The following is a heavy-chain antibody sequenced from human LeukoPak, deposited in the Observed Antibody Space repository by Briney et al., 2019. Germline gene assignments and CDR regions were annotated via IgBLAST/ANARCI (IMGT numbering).Heavy chain of an antibody. J-gene: IGHJ6*03. CDR1: GFTFSSYG. D-gene: IGHD5-24*01. CDR3: ARIGGGAGYKSNYYMDV. V-gene: IGHV3-21*01. CDR2: INSESSYI. Sequence: GGSLRLSCAASGFTFSSYGMHWVRQAPGKGLEWVSAINSESSYIYYADSVKGRFTISRDNAKKSLYLQMNSLRAEDTAVYFCARIGGGAGYKSNYYMDVWGRGTMVTVSS.